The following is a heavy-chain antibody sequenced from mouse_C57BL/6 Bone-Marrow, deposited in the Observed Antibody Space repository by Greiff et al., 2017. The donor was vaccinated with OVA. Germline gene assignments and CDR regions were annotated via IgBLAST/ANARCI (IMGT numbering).Heavy chain of an antibody. CDR1: GFNIKDDY. CDR2: IDPENGDT. V-gene: IGHV14-4*01. J-gene: IGHJ2*01. CDR3: THYVNPYYFDY. Sequence: VQLQQSGAELVRPGASVKLSCTASGFNIKDDYMHWVKPRPEQGLEWIGWIDPENGDTEYASKFQGKATITADTSSNTAYLQLSSLTSEDTAVYYCTHYVNPYYFDYWGQGTTLTVSS. D-gene: IGHD2-1*01.